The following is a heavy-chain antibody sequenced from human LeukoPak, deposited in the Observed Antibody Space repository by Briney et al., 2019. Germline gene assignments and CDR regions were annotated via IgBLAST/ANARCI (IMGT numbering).Heavy chain of an antibody. CDR2: INPNSGGT. J-gene: IGHJ3*02. D-gene: IGHD6-19*01. CDR1: GYTFTGYY. Sequence: GASVKVSCRASGYTFTGYYMHWVRQAPGQGLEWMGWINPNSGGTNYAQKFQGRVTITRDTSASTAYMELSSLRSDDMSVYYCARGLHSYSSGAGDVFDIWGQGTMVTVSS. CDR3: ARGLHSYSSGAGDVFDI. V-gene: IGHV1-2*02.